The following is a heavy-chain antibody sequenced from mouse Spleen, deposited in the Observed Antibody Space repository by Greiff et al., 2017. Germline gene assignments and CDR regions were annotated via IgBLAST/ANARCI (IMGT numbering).Heavy chain of an antibody. D-gene: IGHD4-1*01. V-gene: IGHV1-42*01. J-gene: IGHJ4*01. CDR3: ARYWEDAMDY. CDR1: GYSFTGYY. CDR2: INPSTGGT. Sequence: EVQLVESGPELVKPGASVKISCKASGYSFTGYYMNWVKQSPEKSLEWIGEINPSTGGTTYNQKFKAKATLTVDKSSSTAYMQLKSLTSEDSAVYYCARYWEDAMDYWGQGTSVTVSS.